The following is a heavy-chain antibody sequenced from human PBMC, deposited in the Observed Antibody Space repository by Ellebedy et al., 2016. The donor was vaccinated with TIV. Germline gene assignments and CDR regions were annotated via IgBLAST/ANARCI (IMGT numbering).Heavy chain of an antibody. J-gene: IGHJ4*02. CDR3: ARRGRGPVGFDY. CDR1: GLTFSVYA. V-gene: IGHV3-23*01. Sequence: GESLKISXAASGLTFSVYAMTWVRQAPGKGLEWISTIGCLDTATYYADSVKGRFTISRDNSKDTLYLQMNSLRAEDTAVYYCARRGRGPVGFDYWGQGTLVTVSS. CDR2: IGCLDTAT. D-gene: IGHD3-10*01.